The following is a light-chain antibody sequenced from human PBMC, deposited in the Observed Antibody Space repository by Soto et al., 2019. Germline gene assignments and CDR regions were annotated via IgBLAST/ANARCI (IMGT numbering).Light chain of an antibody. Sequence: DIQMTQSPSSLSASVGDRVTITCQASQDISHYLNWYQQKPGKAPKLLIYDASNLETGVPSRFSGSGSGTDFTFTISSLQPEDIATYYCQQYDNVPPYTFGQGTKLEIK. CDR2: DAS. J-gene: IGKJ2*01. CDR3: QQYDNVPPYT. V-gene: IGKV1-33*01. CDR1: QDISHY.